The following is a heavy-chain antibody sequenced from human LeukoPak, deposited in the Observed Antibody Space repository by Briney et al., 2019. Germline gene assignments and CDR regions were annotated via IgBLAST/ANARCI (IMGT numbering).Heavy chain of an antibody. V-gene: IGHV1-2*06. CDR2: INPNSGGT. Sequence: ASVKVSCKASGYTFTGYYMHWVRQAPGQGLEWMGRINPNSGGTNYAQKFQGRVTMTRDTSISTAYMELSRLRSDDTAVYYCARGDLGYCSSSTCPTRGNAFDIWGQGTRVTVSS. CDR1: GYTFTGYY. CDR3: ARGDLGYCSSSTCPTRGNAFDI. J-gene: IGHJ3*02. D-gene: IGHD2-2*01.